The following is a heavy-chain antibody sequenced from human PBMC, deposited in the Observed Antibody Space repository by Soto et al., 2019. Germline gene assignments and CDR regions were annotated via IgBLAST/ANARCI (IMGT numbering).Heavy chain of an antibody. V-gene: IGHV4-59*01. D-gene: IGHD2-21*02. Sequence: SETLSLTCTFSGVSISSYYLSWIRQPPGKGLEWIGYIYYSGSTNYNPSLKSRVTISVDTSKNQFSLKLSSVTAADTAVYYCARGAYCGGDCYSFLWFDPWGQGTLVTVSS. J-gene: IGHJ5*02. CDR1: GVSISSYY. CDR3: ARGAYCGGDCYSFLWFDP. CDR2: IYYSGST.